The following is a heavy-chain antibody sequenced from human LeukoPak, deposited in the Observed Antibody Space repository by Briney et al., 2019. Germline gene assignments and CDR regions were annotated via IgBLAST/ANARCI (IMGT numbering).Heavy chain of an antibody. J-gene: IGHJ3*02. CDR1: GYTFTGYS. CDR3: AREAIYDSSGYRDAFDI. Sequence: ASVKVSCKASGYTFTGYSMHWVRQAPGQGLEWMGRINPNSGGTNYAQKFQGRVTITRDTSISTAYMELRRLRSDDTAVYYCAREAIYDSSGYRDAFDIWGQGTMVTVSS. D-gene: IGHD3-22*01. CDR2: INPNSGGT. V-gene: IGHV1-2*06.